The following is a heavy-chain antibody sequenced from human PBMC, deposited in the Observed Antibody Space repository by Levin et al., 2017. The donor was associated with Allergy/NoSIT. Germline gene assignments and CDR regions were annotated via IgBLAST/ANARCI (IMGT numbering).Heavy chain of an antibody. D-gene: IGHD3-22*01. V-gene: IGHV4-59*01. CDR3: ARGQITHYYDTSGPLYNWFDP. J-gene: IGHJ5*02. CDR2: IHYTGRT. Sequence: SETLSLTCSVSGDSISDYYWTWIRQPPGKGLVWIGYIHYTGRTNYNPSLRSRVSISLDMSKNQFSLNLSSVTAADTAVYYCARGQITHYYDTSGPLYNWFDPWGRGTLVTVA. CDR1: GDSISDYY.